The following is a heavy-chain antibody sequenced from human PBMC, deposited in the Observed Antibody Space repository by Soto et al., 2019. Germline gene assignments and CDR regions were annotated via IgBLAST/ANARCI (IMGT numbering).Heavy chain of an antibody. V-gene: IGHV4-38-2*02. D-gene: IGHD3-22*01. CDR3: ARDRGTYYYDSKEGGMDV. Sequence: SETLSLTCAVSGYSISSGYYWGWIRQPPGKGLEWIGSIYHSGSTYYNPSLKSRVTISVDTSKNQFSLKLSSVTAADTAVYYSARDRGTYYYDSKEGGMDVWGQGTTVTVSS. CDR1: GYSISSGYY. CDR2: IYHSGST. J-gene: IGHJ6*02.